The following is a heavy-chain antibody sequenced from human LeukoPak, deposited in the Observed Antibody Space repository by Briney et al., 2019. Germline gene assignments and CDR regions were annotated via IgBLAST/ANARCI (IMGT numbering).Heavy chain of an antibody. CDR3: ARDQGYGYYYYYGMDV. J-gene: IGHJ6*02. CDR2: ISSSSSYI. V-gene: IGHV3-21*01. D-gene: IGHD5-12*01. CDR1: GFTFSSYS. Sequence: PGGSLRLSCAASGFTFSSYSMNWVRQAPVKGLEWVSSISSSSSYIYYADSVKGRFTISRDNAKNSLYLQMNSLRAEDTAVYYCARDQGYGYYYYYGMDVWGQGTTVTVSS.